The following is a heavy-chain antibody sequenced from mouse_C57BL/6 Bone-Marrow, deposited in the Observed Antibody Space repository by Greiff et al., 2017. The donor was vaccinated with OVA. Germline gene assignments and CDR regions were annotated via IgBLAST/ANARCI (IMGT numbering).Heavy chain of an antibody. CDR1: GYTFTSYW. CDR3: ARGAQATQYYFDY. CDR2: IDPSDSYT. D-gene: IGHD3-2*02. V-gene: IGHV1-69*01. Sequence: QVQLQQPGAELVMPGASVKLSCKASGYTFTSYWMHWVKQRPGQGLEWIGEIDPSDSYTNYNQKFKGKSTLTVDKSSSTAYMQLSSLTSEDSAVYYCARGAQATQYYFDYWGQGTTLTVSS. J-gene: IGHJ2*01.